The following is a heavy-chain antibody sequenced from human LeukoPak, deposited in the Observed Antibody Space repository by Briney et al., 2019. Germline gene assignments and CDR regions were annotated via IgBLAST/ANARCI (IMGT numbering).Heavy chain of an antibody. CDR2: INHSGST. J-gene: IGHJ6*02. CDR1: GGSFSGYY. V-gene: IGHV4-34*01. CDR3: ARVPTVYYDSSGYYGGYYGMDV. D-gene: IGHD3-22*01. Sequence: PSETLSLTCAVYGGSFSGYYWSWLRQPPGKGLEWIGEINHSGSTNYNPSLKSRVTISVDTSKNQFSLKLSSVTAADTAVYYCARVPTVYYDSSGYYGGYYGMDVWGQGTTVTVSS.